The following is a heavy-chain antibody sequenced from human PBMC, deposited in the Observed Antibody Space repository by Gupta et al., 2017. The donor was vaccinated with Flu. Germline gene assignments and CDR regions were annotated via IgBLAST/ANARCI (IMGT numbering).Heavy chain of an antibody. J-gene: IGHJ4*02. CDR3: ARVDFGGNIFDY. D-gene: IGHD4-17*01. Sequence: GLEWMGWVSAYNGNTRYVQKFQGRVTMTTDTSTSTAYMELGSLRSDDTAVYYCARVDFGGNIFDYWGQGTLVNVSS. V-gene: IGHV1-18*01. CDR2: VSAYNGNT.